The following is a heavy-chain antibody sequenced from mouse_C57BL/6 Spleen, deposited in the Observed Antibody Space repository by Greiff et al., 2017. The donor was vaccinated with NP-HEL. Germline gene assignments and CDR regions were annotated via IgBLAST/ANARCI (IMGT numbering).Heavy chain of an antibody. Sequence: EVKLMESGGGLVKPGGSLKLSCAASGFTFSSYAMSWVRQTPEKRLEWVATISDGGSYTYYPDNVKGRFTISRDNAKNNLYLQMSHLKSEDTAMYYCARADYSNYAWFAYWGQGTLVTVSA. V-gene: IGHV5-4*03. CDR1: GFTFSSYA. CDR2: ISDGGSYT. CDR3: ARADYSNYAWFAY. D-gene: IGHD2-5*01. J-gene: IGHJ3*01.